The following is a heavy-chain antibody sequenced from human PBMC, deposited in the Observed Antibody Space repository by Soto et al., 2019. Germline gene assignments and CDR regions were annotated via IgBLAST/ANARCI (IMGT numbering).Heavy chain of an antibody. CDR1: GYTFTGYY. CDR3: ARDTYDFWSGYKYNWFDP. J-gene: IGHJ5*02. V-gene: IGHV1-2*02. Sequence: ASVKVSCKASGYTFTGYYMHWVRQAPGQGLEWMGWINPNSGGTNYAQKFQGRVTMTRDTSISTAYMELSRLRSDDTAVYYCARDTYDFWSGYKYNWFDPWGQGXLVTVYS. CDR2: INPNSGGT. D-gene: IGHD3-3*01.